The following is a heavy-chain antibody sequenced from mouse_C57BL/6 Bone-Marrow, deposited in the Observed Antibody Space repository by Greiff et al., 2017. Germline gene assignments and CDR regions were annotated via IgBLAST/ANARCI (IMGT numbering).Heavy chain of an antibody. J-gene: IGHJ3*01. CDR3: ARRRDGYYAWFAY. D-gene: IGHD2-3*01. Sequence: QVQLQQSGAELARPGASVKLSCKASGYTFTSYGISWVKQRTGEGLEWIGEIYPRSGNTYYNEKFKGKATLTADKSSSTAYMELCSLTSEDSAVYFCARRRDGYYAWFAYWGQGTLVTVSA. CDR2: IYPRSGNT. CDR1: GYTFTSYG. V-gene: IGHV1-81*01.